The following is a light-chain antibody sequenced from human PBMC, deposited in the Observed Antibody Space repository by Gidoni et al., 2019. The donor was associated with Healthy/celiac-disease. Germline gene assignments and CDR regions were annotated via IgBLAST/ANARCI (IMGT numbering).Light chain of an antibody. CDR1: QSVLYSSNNKNY. Sequence: DIVMTQSPDSLAVSLGERATINCKSSQSVLYSSNNKNYLAWYQQKPGQPPKRLIYWASTRESGVPDRFSGSGSGTDFALTISSLQAEDVAVYYCQQYYSTPITFGRGTRLEIK. V-gene: IGKV4-1*01. CDR3: QQYYSTPIT. CDR2: WAS. J-gene: IGKJ5*01.